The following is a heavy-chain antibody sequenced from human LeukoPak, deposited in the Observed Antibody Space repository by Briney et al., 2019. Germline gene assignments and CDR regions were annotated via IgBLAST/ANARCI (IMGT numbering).Heavy chain of an antibody. CDR2: IYYSGST. Sequence: SQTLSLICTVSGGSISSGGYYWSWIRQHPGKGLEWLGYIYYSGSTYYNPSLKSRVTISVDTSKNQFSLKLSSVTAADTAVYYCARVAYCGGDCYSGAFDIWGQGTMVTVSS. D-gene: IGHD2-21*02. CDR3: ARVAYCGGDCYSGAFDI. J-gene: IGHJ3*02. V-gene: IGHV4-31*03. CDR1: GGSISSGGYY.